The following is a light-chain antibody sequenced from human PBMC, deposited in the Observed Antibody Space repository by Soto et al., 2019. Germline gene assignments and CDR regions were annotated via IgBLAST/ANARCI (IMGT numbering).Light chain of an antibody. CDR2: MND. Sequence: QSVLAQRPSASGNPGQRLTISCSGSTSNILRNYVYWYRQFPGTAPRLLISMNDQRPSGVPDRFSGSKSGTSAPLAISGLRSEDEADYYCASWDDSLSGYVFGTGTKVTVL. CDR3: ASWDDSLSGYV. J-gene: IGLJ1*01. V-gene: IGLV1-47*01. CDR1: TSNILRNY.